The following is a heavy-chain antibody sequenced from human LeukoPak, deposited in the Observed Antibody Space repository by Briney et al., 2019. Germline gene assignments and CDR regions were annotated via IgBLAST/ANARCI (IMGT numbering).Heavy chain of an antibody. J-gene: IGHJ5*02. CDR3: ARQRVRGVRWFDP. Sequence: PSETLSLTCTVSGGSISSSSYYWGWIRQPPGKGLEWIGSIYYSGSTYYNPSLKSRVTISVDTSKNQFSLKLSSVTAADTAVYYCARQRVRGVRWFDPWGQGTLVTVSS. V-gene: IGHV4-39*01. D-gene: IGHD3-10*01. CDR1: GGSISSSSYY. CDR2: IYYSGST.